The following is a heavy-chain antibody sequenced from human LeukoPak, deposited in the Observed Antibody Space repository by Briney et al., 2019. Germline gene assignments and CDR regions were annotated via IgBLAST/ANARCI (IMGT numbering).Heavy chain of an antibody. D-gene: IGHD6-6*01. CDR2: IIPILGIA. CDR1: GGTFSSYT. Sequence: SVKVSCKASGGTFSSYTISWVRQAPGQGLEWMGRIIPILGIANYAQKFQGRVTITADKSTSTAYMELSSLRSEDTAVYYCARGRYSSSSGEFFDYWGQGTLVTVSS. J-gene: IGHJ4*02. V-gene: IGHV1-69*02. CDR3: ARGRYSSSSGEFFDY.